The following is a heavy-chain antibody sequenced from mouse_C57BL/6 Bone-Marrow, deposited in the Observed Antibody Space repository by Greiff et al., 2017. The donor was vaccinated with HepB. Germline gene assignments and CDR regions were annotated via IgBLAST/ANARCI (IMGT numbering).Heavy chain of an antibody. V-gene: IGHV5-15*01. D-gene: IGHD2-5*01. Sequence: EVQRVESGGGLVQPGGSLKLSCAASGFTFSDYGMAWVRQAPRKGPEWVAFISNLAYSIYYADTVTGRFTISRENAKNTLYLEMSSLRSEDTAMYYCARRDVYYSNYEGAMDYWGQGTSVTVSS. J-gene: IGHJ4*01. CDR2: ISNLAYSI. CDR1: GFTFSDYG. CDR3: ARRDVYYSNYEGAMDY.